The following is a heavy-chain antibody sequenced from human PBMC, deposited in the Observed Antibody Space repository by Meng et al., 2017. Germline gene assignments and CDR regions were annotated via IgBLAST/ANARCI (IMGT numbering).Heavy chain of an antibody. CDR3: ARASVGVYFDL. CDR2: INSDGSST. Sequence: EVREAEAEGVLVQTGGSLCLACAASGFTFSSYWMHWVRQAPGEGLVWVSRINSDGSSTSYADSVKGRFTISRDNAKNTLYLQMNSLRAEDTAVYYCARASVGVYFDLWGRGTLVTVSS. V-gene: IGHV3-74*01. J-gene: IGHJ2*01. CDR1: GFTFSSYW. D-gene: IGHD2-15*01.